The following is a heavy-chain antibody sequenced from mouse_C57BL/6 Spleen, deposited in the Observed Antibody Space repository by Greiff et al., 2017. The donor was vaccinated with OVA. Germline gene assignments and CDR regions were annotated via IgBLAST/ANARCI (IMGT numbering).Heavy chain of an antibody. CDR2: ISNGGGST. D-gene: IGHD3-3*01. V-gene: IGHV5-12*01. J-gene: IGHJ4*01. CDR1: GFTFSDYY. CDR3: GRHGHTGNYAMDD. Sequence: EVQRVESGGGLVQPGGSLKLSCAASGFTFSDYYMYWVRQTPEKRLEWVAYISNGGGSTYYPDTVKGRFTISRDNATNTLYLQKRRLKTDDEAMYYCGRHGHTGNYAMDDWGQGTSVTVSS.